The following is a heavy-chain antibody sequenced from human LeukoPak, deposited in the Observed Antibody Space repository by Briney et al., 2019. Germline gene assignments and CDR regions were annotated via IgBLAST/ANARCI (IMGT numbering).Heavy chain of an antibody. CDR3: AREFVRGGSYSFYYYYMDV. CDR1: GGSFSGYY. Sequence: PSETLSLTCAVYGGSFSGYYWSWIRQPPGKGLEWIGEINHSGSTNYNPSLKSRVTISVDTSKNQFSLKLSPVTAADTAVYYCAREFVRGGSYSFYYYYMDVWGKGTTVTISS. D-gene: IGHD1-26*01. V-gene: IGHV4-34*01. J-gene: IGHJ6*03. CDR2: INHSGST.